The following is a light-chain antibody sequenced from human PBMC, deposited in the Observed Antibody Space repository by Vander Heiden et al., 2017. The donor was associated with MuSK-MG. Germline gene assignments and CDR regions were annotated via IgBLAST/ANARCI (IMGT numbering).Light chain of an antibody. CDR2: AAS. CDR3: QQSYSTPIT. J-gene: IGKJ5*01. Sequence: IQMTHSPSSLSASVGDRVTITCRASQSISSYLNWYQQKPGKAPKLLIDAASSLQSGVPSRFSGSGSGTDFTLTISSLKPEDFATYYCQQSYSTPITFGQGTRLEMK. V-gene: IGKV1-39*01. CDR1: QSISSY.